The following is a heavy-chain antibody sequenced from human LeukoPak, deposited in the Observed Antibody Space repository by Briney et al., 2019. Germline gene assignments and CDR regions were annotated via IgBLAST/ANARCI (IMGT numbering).Heavy chain of an antibody. CDR1: GFTFSSYG. D-gene: IGHD3-22*01. Sequence: PGGSLRLSCAASGFTFSSYGMHWVRQAPGKGLEWVAVIWYDGSNKYFANSVKGRFTISRDNSKNTLYLQMNSLRAEDTAVYYCARTSPYYYDSSGYYWDMDVWGKGTTVTVSS. J-gene: IGHJ6*03. CDR2: IWYDGSNK. CDR3: ARTSPYYYDSSGYYWDMDV. V-gene: IGHV3-33*01.